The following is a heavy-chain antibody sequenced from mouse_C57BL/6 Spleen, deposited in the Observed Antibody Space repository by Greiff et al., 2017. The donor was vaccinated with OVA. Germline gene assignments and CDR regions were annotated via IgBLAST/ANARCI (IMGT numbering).Heavy chain of an antibody. D-gene: IGHD4-1*01. CDR1: GYAFSSSW. V-gene: IGHV1-82*01. Sequence: VKLQESGPELVKPGASVKISCKASGYAFSSSWMNWVKQRPGKGLEWIGRIYPGDGDTNYNGKFKGKATLTADKSSSTAYMQLSSLTSEDSAVYFCASNWHFDYWGQGTTLAVSS. CDR2: IYPGDGDT. J-gene: IGHJ2*01. CDR3: ASNWHFDY.